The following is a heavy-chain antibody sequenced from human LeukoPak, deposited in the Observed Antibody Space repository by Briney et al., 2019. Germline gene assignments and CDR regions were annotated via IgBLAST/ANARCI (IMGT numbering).Heavy chain of an antibody. CDR2: IIPIFGTA. CDR3: ARARRVWGSYPFDY. Sequence: ASVKVSCKASGYTFTSYGISWVQQAPGQGLEWMGRIIPIFGTANYAQKFQGRVTITTDESTSTAYMELSSLRSEDTAVYYCARARRVWGSYPFDYWGQGTLVTVSS. J-gene: IGHJ4*02. CDR1: GYTFTSYG. D-gene: IGHD3-16*02. V-gene: IGHV1-69*05.